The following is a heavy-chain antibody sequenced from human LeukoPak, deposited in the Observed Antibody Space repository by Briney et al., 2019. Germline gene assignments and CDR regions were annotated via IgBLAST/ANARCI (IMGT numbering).Heavy chain of an antibody. D-gene: IGHD3-22*01. V-gene: IGHV1-18*01. J-gene: IGHJ4*02. CDR1: NYNFLTHG. Sequence: GASVKVSCKASNYNFLTHGISWVRQAPGQGLEWMGWISAYNGNTNYAQKLQGRVTMTTDTSTSTAYMELRSLRSDDTAVYYCARDQSLLPYYYDSSGYAPFDYWGQGTLVTVSS. CDR3: ARDQSLLPYYYDSSGYAPFDY. CDR2: ISAYNGNT.